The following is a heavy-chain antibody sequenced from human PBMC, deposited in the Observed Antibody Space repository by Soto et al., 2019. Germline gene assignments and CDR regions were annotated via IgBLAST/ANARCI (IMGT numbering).Heavy chain of an antibody. V-gene: IGHV3-15*07. CDR1: GFSFSNSW. CDR3: ATPVYNSGYYLDY. CDR2: VRSNSDGGTA. Sequence: EVHLVESGGGLVKPGGSLRVSCAASGFSFSNSWMNWVRQAPGKGLEWVGRVRSNSDGGTADYAAPVKGRFIISSDDSQNELYLKMNSLTTEDTAVYYCATPVYNSGYYLDYWGRGTLVPVSS. D-gene: IGHD3-22*01. J-gene: IGHJ4*02.